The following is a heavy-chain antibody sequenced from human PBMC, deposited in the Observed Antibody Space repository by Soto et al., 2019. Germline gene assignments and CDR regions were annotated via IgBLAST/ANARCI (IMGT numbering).Heavy chain of an antibody. CDR3: ATSADVLRFLEWLLPIDY. CDR2: ISYDGSNK. V-gene: IGHV3-30-3*01. Sequence: GGSLRLSCAASGFTFSSYAMHWVRQAPGKGLEWVAVISYDGSNKYYADSVKGRFTISRDNSKNTLYLQMNSLRAEDTAVYYCATSADVLRFLEWLLPIDYWGQGTLVTVSS. D-gene: IGHD3-3*01. CDR1: GFTFSSYA. J-gene: IGHJ4*02.